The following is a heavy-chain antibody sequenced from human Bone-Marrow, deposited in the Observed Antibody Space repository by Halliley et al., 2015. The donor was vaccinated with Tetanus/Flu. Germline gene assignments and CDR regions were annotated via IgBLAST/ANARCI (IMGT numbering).Heavy chain of an antibody. V-gene: IGHV3-48*03. CDR1: GFTFSSYE. D-gene: IGHD3-22*01. CDR2: ISNSGSAM. J-gene: IGHJ5*02. Sequence: SLRLSCTASGFTFSSYEMNWVLQAPGKGLEWISYISNSGSAMYFADSVKGRFTTSRDNAKNSLYLQMNSLRAEDTAIYYCARSQGGLPYYYDSTGFSAWGQGTLVTVSS. CDR3: ARSQGGLPYYYDSTGFSA.